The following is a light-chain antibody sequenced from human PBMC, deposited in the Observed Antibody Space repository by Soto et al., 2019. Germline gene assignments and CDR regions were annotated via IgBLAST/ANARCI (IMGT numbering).Light chain of an antibody. CDR1: QTVTSNY. J-gene: IGKJ5*01. V-gene: IGKV3D-20*02. CDR2: GAS. Sequence: EIVLTKSPGTLSFSPGERAILSCRSSQTVTSNYLAWYQQKPGQAPGLLIYGASGRATGIPDRFSGSGSGTDFTLTIRRLEPEDFAVYYCQQRNNWPRFTFGKGQRLELK. CDR3: QQRNNWPRFT.